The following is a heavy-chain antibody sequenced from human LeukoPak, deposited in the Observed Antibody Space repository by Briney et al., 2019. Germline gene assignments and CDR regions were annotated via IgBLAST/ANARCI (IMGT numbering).Heavy chain of an antibody. V-gene: IGHV3-21*01. CDR1: GFTFSSYS. Sequence: GGSLRLSCAASGFTFSSYSMNWVRQAPGKGLEWVSSISSSSSYIYYADSVKGRFTISRDNAKNPLYLQMNSLRAEDTAVYYCARDDFWSGYPLSFDYWGQGTLVTVSS. D-gene: IGHD3-3*01. CDR2: ISSSSSYI. J-gene: IGHJ4*02. CDR3: ARDDFWSGYPLSFDY.